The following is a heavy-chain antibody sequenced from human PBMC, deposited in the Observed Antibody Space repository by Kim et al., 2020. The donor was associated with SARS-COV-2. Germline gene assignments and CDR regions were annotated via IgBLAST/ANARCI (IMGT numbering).Heavy chain of an antibody. CDR3: AREITGGFDY. D-gene: IGHD1-20*01. CDR1: GFTFSSYE. J-gene: IGHJ4*02. V-gene: IGHV3-48*03. CDR2: ISSSGSTI. Sequence: GGSLRLSCAASGFTFSSYEMNWVRQAPGKGLEWVAYISSSGSTIYYADSVKGRVTISRDNAKNTLYLQMNSLRAEDTAVYYCAREITGGFDYWGQGTLVTVSS.